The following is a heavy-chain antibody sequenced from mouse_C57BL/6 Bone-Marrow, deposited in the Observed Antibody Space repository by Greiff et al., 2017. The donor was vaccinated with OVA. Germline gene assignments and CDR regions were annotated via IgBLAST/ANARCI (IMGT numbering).Heavy chain of an antibody. J-gene: IGHJ3*01. CDR1: GYSFTGYF. CDR2: INPYNGDT. D-gene: IGHD2-4*01. Sequence: VQLQPSGPELVKPGDSVKISCKASGYSFTGYFMNWVMQSHGKSLEWIGRINPYNGDTFYNQKFKGKATLTVDKSSSTAHMELRRLTSEDSAVYYCARYDYDGGGAWFAYWGQGTLVTGSA. V-gene: IGHV1-20*01. CDR3: ARYDYDGGGAWFAY.